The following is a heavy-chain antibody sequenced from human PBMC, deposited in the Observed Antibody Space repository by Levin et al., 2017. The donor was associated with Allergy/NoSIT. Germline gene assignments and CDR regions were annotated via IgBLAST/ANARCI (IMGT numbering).Heavy chain of an antibody. V-gene: IGHV3-21*01. J-gene: IGHJ4*02. CDR3: ARRTGTPAYYFDY. CDR1: GFTFSSYS. Sequence: SCAASGFTFSSYSMNWVRQAPGKGLEWVSSISSSSSYIYYADSVKGRFTISRDNAKNSLYLQMNSLRAEDTAVYYCARRTGTPAYYFDYWGQGTLVTVSS. D-gene: IGHD1-1*01. CDR2: ISSSSSYI.